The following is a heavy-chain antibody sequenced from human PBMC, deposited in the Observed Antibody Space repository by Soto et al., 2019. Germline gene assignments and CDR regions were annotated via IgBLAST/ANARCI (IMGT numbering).Heavy chain of an antibody. CDR2: INAGNGNT. CDR1: GYTFTSYA. CDR3: AGDSFKNYYNGMDV. V-gene: IGHV1-3*05. Sequence: QVQLVQSGAEEKKPGASVKVSYKASGYTFTSYAMHWVRQAPGQRLEWMGWINAGNGNTKYSQKFQGRVTITRDTSASTANMELSSLRSEDTAVYYCAGDSFKNYYNGMDVWGQGTTVTVSS. J-gene: IGHJ6*02.